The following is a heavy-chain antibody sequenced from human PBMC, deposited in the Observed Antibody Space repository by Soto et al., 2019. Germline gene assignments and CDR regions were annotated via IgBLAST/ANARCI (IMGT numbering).Heavy chain of an antibody. J-gene: IGHJ4*02. V-gene: IGHV3-30*18. CDR3: VKCFAGSHRNFFVV. Sequence: SLSLAFAASGFTFTSYLMICVRQAPGEGLEWVALISNNGDFQSYADSVRGRCTISRDNSNNTLSLHLNSLKTDDTAIYYWVKCFAGSHRNFFVVWGQATIVTLS. CDR2: ISNNGDFQ. CDR1: GFTFTSYL. D-gene: IGHD3-3*01.